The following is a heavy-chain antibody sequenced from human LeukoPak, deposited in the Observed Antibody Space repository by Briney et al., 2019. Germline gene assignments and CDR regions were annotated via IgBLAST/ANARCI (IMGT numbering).Heavy chain of an antibody. D-gene: IGHD6-19*01. V-gene: IGHV4-39*07. CDR3: ARRGYSSGWYIG. Sequence: PSETLSLTCTVSGGSISSSSYYWGWIRQPPGKGLEWIGEINHSGSTNYNPSLKSRVTISVDTSKNQFSLKLSSVTAADTAVYYCARRGYSSGWYIGWGQGTLVTVSS. CDR2: INHSGST. CDR1: GGSISSSSYY. J-gene: IGHJ4*02.